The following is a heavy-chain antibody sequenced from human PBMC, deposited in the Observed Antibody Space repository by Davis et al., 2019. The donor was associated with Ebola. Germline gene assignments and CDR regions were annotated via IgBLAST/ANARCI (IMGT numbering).Heavy chain of an antibody. CDR3: ARDLGYDFWSGYLPFDY. J-gene: IGHJ4*02. Sequence: AASVKVSCKASGYTFTSYGISWVRQAPGQGLEWMGWICAYNGNTNYAQKLQGRVTMTTDTSTSTAYMELRSLRSDDTAVYYCARDLGYDFWSGYLPFDYWGQGTLVTVSS. CDR2: ICAYNGNT. V-gene: IGHV1-18*01. D-gene: IGHD3-3*01. CDR1: GYTFTSYG.